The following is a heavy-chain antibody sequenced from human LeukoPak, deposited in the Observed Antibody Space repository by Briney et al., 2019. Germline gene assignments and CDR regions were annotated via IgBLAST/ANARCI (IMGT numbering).Heavy chain of an antibody. D-gene: IGHD1-26*01. J-gene: IGHJ4*02. CDR3: ARGEVGATMKRKEHFDY. Sequence: SVKVSCKACGGTFSSYAISWVRQAPGQGLEWMGGIIPIFGTANYAQKFQGRVTITTDESTSTAYMELSSLRSEDTAVYYCARGEVGATMKRKEHFDYWGQGTLVTVSS. CDR2: IIPIFGTA. V-gene: IGHV1-69*05. CDR1: GGTFSSYA.